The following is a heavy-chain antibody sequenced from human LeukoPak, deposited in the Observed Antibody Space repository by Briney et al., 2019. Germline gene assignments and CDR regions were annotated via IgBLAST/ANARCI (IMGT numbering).Heavy chain of an antibody. D-gene: IGHD6-13*01. Sequence: SGPTLVIPTQTLTLTFTFSGFSLSTRGVGVGWIRQPPGKALEWLALFYWADEKRHSPSLKSRLTITKATSKTHVVLTMTNMDPVDTATYYCAHSHGYGSSWSGFASWGQGTLVTVSS. J-gene: IGHJ4*02. CDR2: FYWADEK. CDR1: GFSLSTRGVG. V-gene: IGHV2-5*02. CDR3: AHSHGYGSSWSGFAS.